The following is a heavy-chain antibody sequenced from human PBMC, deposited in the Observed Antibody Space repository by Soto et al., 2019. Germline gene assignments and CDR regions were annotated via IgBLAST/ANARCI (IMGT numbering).Heavy chain of an antibody. CDR1: GGSVSSGSYY. J-gene: IGHJ6*02. CDR3: ARDRYDFWSGYLYYYYGMDV. Sequence: SETLSLTCTVSGGSVSSGSYYWSWIRQPPGKGLEWIGYIYYSGSTNYNPSLKSRVTISVDTSKNQFSLKLSSVTAADTAVYYCARDRYDFWSGYLYYYYGMDVWGQGTTVTVS. D-gene: IGHD3-3*01. CDR2: IYYSGST. V-gene: IGHV4-61*01.